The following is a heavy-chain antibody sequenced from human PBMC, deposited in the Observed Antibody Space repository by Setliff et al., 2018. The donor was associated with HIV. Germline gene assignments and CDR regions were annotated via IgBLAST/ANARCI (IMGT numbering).Heavy chain of an antibody. D-gene: IGHD1-26*01. J-gene: IGHJ3*01. CDR1: GVSISAYY. Sequence: SETLSLTCTVSGVSISAYYWNWIRQSPGKGLEWIGFGYYSGTTYYNPSLKSRVTISVDTSKNHFSLKLTSVTAADTAVYYCARVLDGNHYDAFNLWGQGTTVTVSS. V-gene: IGHV4-59*01. CDR2: GYYSGTT. CDR3: ARVLDGNHYDAFNL.